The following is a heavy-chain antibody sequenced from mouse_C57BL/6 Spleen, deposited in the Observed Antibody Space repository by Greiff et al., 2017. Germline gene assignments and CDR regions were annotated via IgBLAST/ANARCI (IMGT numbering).Heavy chain of an antibody. D-gene: IGHD1-1*01. CDR3: ARYKGSSVGDWYFDV. CDR1: GFTFTDYY. CDR2: IRNKANGYTT. V-gene: IGHV7-3*01. J-gene: IGHJ1*03. Sequence: EVQLVESGGGLVQPGGSLSLSCAASGFTFTDYYMSWVRQPPGKALEWLGFIRNKANGYTTEYSASVKGRFTISRDNSQSILYLQRHALRAEDSATYYCARYKGSSVGDWYFDVWGTGTTVTVSS.